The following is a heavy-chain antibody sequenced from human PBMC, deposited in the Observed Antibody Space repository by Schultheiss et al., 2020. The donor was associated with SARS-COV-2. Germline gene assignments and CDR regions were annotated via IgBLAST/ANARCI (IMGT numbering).Heavy chain of an antibody. D-gene: IGHD5-24*01. V-gene: IGHV3-74*01. CDR3: ARTGGYNPFDY. Sequence: GGSLRLSCAASGFTFNTYWMHWVRQAPGRGLVWVSRINNDGSSTSYADSVKGRFTISRDNAKNTLYLQMNSLRAEDTAVYYCARTGGYNPFDYWGQGTLVTVSS. CDR2: INNDGSST. J-gene: IGHJ4*02. CDR1: GFTFNTYW.